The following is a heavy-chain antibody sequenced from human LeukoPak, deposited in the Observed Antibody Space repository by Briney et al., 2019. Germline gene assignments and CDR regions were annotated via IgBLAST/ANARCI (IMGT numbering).Heavy chain of an antibody. J-gene: IGHJ4*02. Sequence: GGSLRLSCAASGFTFSSYAMHWVRQAPGKGLEWVAVISYDGSNKYYADSVKGRFTISRDNSKNTLYLQMNSLRAEDTAVYHCARDFAGDTAMAIDYWGQGTLVTVSS. CDR1: GFTFSSYA. V-gene: IGHV3-30-3*01. CDR3: ARDFAGDTAMAIDY. D-gene: IGHD5-18*01. CDR2: ISYDGSNK.